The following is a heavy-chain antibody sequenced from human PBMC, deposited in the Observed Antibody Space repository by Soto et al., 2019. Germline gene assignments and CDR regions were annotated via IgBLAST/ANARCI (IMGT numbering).Heavy chain of an antibody. D-gene: IGHD4-17*01. CDR1: GFTFSTYG. J-gene: IGHJ4*02. V-gene: IGHV3-23*01. Sequence: EVLLLESGGGLVQPGGSLRLSCAASGFTFSTYGMTWVRQAPGKGLEYVSSISGSGADTFYADSVKGRFTISRDNSKNTLYLQLSRLRAEDTATYFCAKDPNGDYVGAFDSWGQGSLVTVSS. CDR3: AKDPNGDYVGAFDS. CDR2: ISGSGADT.